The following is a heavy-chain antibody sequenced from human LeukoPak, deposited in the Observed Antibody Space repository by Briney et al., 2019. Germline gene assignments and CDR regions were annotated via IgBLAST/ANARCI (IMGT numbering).Heavy chain of an antibody. CDR1: GYTLTELS. V-gene: IGHV1-24*01. Sequence: ASVKVSCKVSGYTLTELSMHWVRQAPGKGLEWMGGFDPEDGETIYAQKFQGRVTMTEDTSTDTACMELSSLRSEDTAVYYCATLLLQTHAFDIWGQGTMVTVSS. CDR2: FDPEDGET. CDR3: ATLLLQTHAFDI. D-gene: IGHD4-11*01. J-gene: IGHJ3*02.